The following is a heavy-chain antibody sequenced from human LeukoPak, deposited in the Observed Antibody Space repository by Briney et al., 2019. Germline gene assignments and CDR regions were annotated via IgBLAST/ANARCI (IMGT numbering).Heavy chain of an antibody. CDR1: GGSISSYY. Sequence: SETLSLTCTVSGGSISSYYWSWIRQPPGKGLEWIGEINHSGSTNYNPSLKSRVTISVDTSKNQFSLKLSSVTAADTAVYYCARFTGWYEANWFDPWGQGTLVTVSS. J-gene: IGHJ5*02. CDR2: INHSGST. D-gene: IGHD6-19*01. CDR3: ARFTGWYEANWFDP. V-gene: IGHV4-34*01.